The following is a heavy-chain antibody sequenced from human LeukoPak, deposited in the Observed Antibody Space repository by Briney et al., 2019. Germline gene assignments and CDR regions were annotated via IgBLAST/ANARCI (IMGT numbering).Heavy chain of an antibody. CDR3: ARGGYYDSSGYYYY. CDR2: INHSGST. J-gene: IGHJ4*02. V-gene: IGHV4-34*01. CDR1: GGSFSGYY. D-gene: IGHD3-22*01. Sequence: SETLSLTCAVYGGSFSGYYWSWIRQPPGKGLEWIGEINHSGSTNYNPSLKSRVTISVDTSKNQFSLKLSSVTAADTAVYYCARGGYYDSSGYYYYWGQGTLVTVS.